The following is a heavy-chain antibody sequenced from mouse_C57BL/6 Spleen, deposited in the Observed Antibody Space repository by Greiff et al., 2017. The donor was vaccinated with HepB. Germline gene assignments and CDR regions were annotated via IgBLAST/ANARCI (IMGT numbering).Heavy chain of an antibody. V-gene: IGHV5-4*01. CDR1: GFTFSSYA. J-gene: IGHJ1*03. CDR3: ARDRSYYSNYWYFDV. CDR2: ISDGGSYT. Sequence: EVKLVESGGGLVKPGGSLKLSCAASGFTFSSYAMSWVRQTPDKRLEWVATISDGGSYTYYPDNVKGRFTISRDNAKNNLYLQMSHLKSEDTAMYYCARDRSYYSNYWYFDVWGTGTTVTVSS. D-gene: IGHD2-5*01.